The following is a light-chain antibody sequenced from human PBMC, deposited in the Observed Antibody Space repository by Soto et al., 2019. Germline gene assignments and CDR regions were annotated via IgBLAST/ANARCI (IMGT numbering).Light chain of an antibody. CDR2: EVI. CDR3: SSYTRSRTLV. V-gene: IGLV2-14*01. J-gene: IGLJ2*01. CDR1: SSDVGGYNY. Sequence: QSALTQPASVSGSPGQSITISCTGTSSDVGGYNYVSWFQHHPGKAPKLMIYEVINRPSGVSNRFSGSKSGNTASLTISGLEAEDEADYYCSSYTRSRTLVFGGGTKLTVL.